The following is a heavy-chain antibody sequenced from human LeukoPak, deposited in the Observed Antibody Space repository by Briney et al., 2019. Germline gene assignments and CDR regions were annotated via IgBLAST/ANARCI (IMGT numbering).Heavy chain of an antibody. CDR1: GFTFSSYA. V-gene: IGHV3-23*01. J-gene: IGHJ3*02. CDR3: AKGCSGGSCYLGAFDI. Sequence: GGSLRLSCAASGFTFSSYAMSWVRQAPGKGLEWVSAISGSGGSTYYADSVKGRFTLSRDNSKNTLYLQMNSLRAEDTAVYYCAKGCSGGSCYLGAFDIWGQGTMVTVSS. D-gene: IGHD2-15*01. CDR2: ISGSGGST.